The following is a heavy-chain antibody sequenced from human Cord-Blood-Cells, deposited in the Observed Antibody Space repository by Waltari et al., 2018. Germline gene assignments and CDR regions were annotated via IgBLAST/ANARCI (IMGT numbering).Heavy chain of an antibody. J-gene: IGHJ4*02. D-gene: IGHD1-7*01. CDR2: IYTSGST. CDR3: ARDAGQITGTTYFDY. CDR1: GGSLSSYY. Sequence: QVQLQESGPGLVKPSETLSLTCTVSGGSLSSYYRRWIRRPAGKGLEWIGRIYTSGSTNYNPSLKSRVTMSVDTSKNQFSLKLSSVTAADTAVYYCARDAGQITGTTYFDYWGQGTLVTVSS. V-gene: IGHV4-4*07.